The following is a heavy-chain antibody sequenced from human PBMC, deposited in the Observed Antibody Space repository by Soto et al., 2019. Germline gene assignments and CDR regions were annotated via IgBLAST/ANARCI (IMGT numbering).Heavy chain of an antibody. CDR3: ASYREQLVLYGMDV. Sequence: QVQLVQSGAEVKKPGASVKVSCKASGYTFTSYVISWVRQAPGQGLEWMGGISAYNGNTNYAQKLQGRVTMTTDTSTSKAYMELRSLRSDDTAVYYCASYREQLVLYGMDVWGQGTTVTVSS. J-gene: IGHJ6*02. D-gene: IGHD6-13*01. CDR2: ISAYNGNT. V-gene: IGHV1-18*01. CDR1: GYTFTSYV.